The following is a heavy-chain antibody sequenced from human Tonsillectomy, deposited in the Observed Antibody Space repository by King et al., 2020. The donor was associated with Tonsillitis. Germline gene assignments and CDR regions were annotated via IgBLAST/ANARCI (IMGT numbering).Heavy chain of an antibody. J-gene: IGHJ4*02. CDR3: ARQGSSWYYFDY. Sequence: QXQESGPGLVKPSETLSLTCTVSGGSXSSSSYYWGWIRQPPGKGLEWIGXIYYSGSTYYNPSLKSRVTISVDTSKNQFSLKLSSVTAADTAVYYCARQGSSWYYFDYWGQGTLVTVSS. V-gene: IGHV4-39*01. CDR2: IYYSGST. D-gene: IGHD6-13*01. CDR1: GGSXSSSSYY.